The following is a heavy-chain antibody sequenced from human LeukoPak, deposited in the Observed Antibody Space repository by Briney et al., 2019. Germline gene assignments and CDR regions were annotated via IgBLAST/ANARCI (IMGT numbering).Heavy chain of an antibody. V-gene: IGHV1-46*01. J-gene: IGHJ4*02. CDR1: GYTFTSYY. CDR3: ARDRRRGLFDY. Sequence: ASVKVSCKASGYTFTSYYMHWVRQAPGQRLEWIGIINPSGGSTSDAQKFRGRVTLTRDMSPSTVYMELSSLRSEDTAVYYCARDRRRGLFDYWGQGPLVTVSS. CDR2: INPSGGST. D-gene: IGHD3-10*01.